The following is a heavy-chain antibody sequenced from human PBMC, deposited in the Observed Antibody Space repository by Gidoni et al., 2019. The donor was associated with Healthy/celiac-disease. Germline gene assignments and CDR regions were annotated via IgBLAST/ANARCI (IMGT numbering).Heavy chain of an antibody. D-gene: IGHD3-16*01. CDR2: IKSKTDGGTT. V-gene: IGHV3-15*07. CDR3: TTDLGDLGNWFDP. CDR1: GFTFSNAW. J-gene: IGHJ5*02. Sequence: EVQLVESGGGLVKPGGSLRLACAASGFTFSNAWMNWDRQAPGKGLEWVGRIKSKTDGGTTDYAAPVKGRFTISRDDSKNTLYLQMNSLKTEDTAVYYCTTDLGDLGNWFDPWGQGTLVTVSS.